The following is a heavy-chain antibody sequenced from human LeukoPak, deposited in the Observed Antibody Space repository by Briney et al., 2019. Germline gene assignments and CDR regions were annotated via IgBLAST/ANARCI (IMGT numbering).Heavy chain of an antibody. Sequence: PGGSLILSCAASGFTLSSFWMSWVRQAPGKGLEWVANIKQDGNEKYYADSVKGRFTISRDNAKNSLYLQMNSLRAEDTAVYYCATIKVRANNYDTDGFEYWGQGTLVTVSS. CDR3: ATIKVRANNYDTDGFEY. D-gene: IGHD3-10*01. V-gene: IGHV3-7*05. CDR2: IKQDGNEK. J-gene: IGHJ4*02. CDR1: GFTLSSFW.